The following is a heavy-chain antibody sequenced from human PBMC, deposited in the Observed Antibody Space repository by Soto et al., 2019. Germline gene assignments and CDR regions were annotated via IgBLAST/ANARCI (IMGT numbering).Heavy chain of an antibody. Sequence: GGSLRLSCAASGFTFSSYAMSWVRQAPGKGLEWVSAISGSGGSTYYADSVKGRFTISRDNSKNTLYLQMNSLRAEDTAVYYCAKDRGDIVVVPAALMDVWGQGTTVTVSS. CDR1: GFTFSSYA. CDR2: ISGSGGST. D-gene: IGHD2-2*01. V-gene: IGHV3-23*01. J-gene: IGHJ6*02. CDR3: AKDRGDIVVVPAALMDV.